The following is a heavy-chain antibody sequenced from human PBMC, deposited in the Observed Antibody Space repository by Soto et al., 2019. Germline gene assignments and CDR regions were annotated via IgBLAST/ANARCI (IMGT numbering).Heavy chain of an antibody. CDR3: ARDTETLGPRANDALDI. Sequence: ASVKVSCKATGYTFSAYTMNWVRQAPGQSLEWMGWINAGSGNTKYSQNFQGRVSITRDTSASTVYMELTGLTSEDTAVYYCARDTETLGPRANDALDIWGQGTMVTVSS. D-gene: IGHD3-3*02. V-gene: IGHV1-3*01. J-gene: IGHJ3*02. CDR1: GYTFSAYT. CDR2: INAGSGNT.